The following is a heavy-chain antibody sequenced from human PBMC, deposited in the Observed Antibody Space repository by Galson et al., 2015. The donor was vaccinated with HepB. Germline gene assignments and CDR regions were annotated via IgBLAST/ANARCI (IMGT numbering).Heavy chain of an antibody. D-gene: IGHD1-26*01. Sequence: SVKVSCKAVGYTFDTYGISWVRQAPGQGLEWMGWIRVSNGNTTYAPKFQDRVTMTADRGTRTAYMEMTSLTSEDTAVYYCAGDALIVGANPDYWGQGTLVSVSS. CDR3: AGDALIVGANPDY. J-gene: IGHJ4*02. V-gene: IGHV1-18*01. CDR1: GYTFDTYG. CDR2: IRVSNGNT.